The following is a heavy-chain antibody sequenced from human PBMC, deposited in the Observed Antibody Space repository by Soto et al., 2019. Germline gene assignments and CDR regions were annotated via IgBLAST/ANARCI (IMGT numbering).Heavy chain of an antibody. Sequence: QVQLQESGPGLVKFSETLSLICTVSGDPLSTSHYWSWIRQPPGKGLEWVGYIYYNEDTNYNPSLMGRVTLSLDSPKNQISLRMTSVSAADTATYYCARGVCRSGACFFGRAALYYYMDVWGKGTTVTIS. CDR2: IYYNEDT. V-gene: IGHV4-59*11. CDR1: GDPLSTSHY. CDR3: ARGVCRSGACFFGRAALYYYMDV. D-gene: IGHD2-15*01. J-gene: IGHJ6*03.